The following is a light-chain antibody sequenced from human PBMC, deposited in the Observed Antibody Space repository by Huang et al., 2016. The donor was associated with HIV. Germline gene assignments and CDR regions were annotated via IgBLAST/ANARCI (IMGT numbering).Light chain of an antibody. CDR1: QGISHY. V-gene: IGKV1-27*01. CDR3: QKYNSAPLT. Sequence: DIQMTQSPSTLSASVGDRVTITCRASQGISHYLALYQQKQGKVPKLLIYAASTLQAGVPSRFSGSGSGTDFTLTISSLQPEDVATYYCQKYNSAPLTFGGGTKVEIK. J-gene: IGKJ4*01. CDR2: AAS.